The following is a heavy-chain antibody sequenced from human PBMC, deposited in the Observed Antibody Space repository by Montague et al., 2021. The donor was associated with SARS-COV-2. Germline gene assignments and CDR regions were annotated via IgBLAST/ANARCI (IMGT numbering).Heavy chain of an antibody. CDR3: ARDRPESWRISPGLAGLFATVVHSAGGMDV. CDR2: IYYTGSA. V-gene: IGHV4-59*01. Sequence: SETLSLTCSVSGDSISSYYWSWIRQSPGRGLDWIGHIYYTGSAKYNPSLKSRVSISVDTSRRQFSLNLKSVTAADTAVYYCARDRPESWRISPGLAGLFATVVHSAGGMDVWGQGTTVTVS. CDR1: GDSISSYY. J-gene: IGHJ6*02. D-gene: IGHD2-8*01.